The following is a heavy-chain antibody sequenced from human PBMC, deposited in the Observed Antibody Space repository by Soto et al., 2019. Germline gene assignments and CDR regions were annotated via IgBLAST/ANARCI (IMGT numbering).Heavy chain of an antibody. V-gene: IGHV4-34*01. Sequence: QVQLQQWGAGLLKPSETLSLTCAVYGGSFSGYYWSWIRQPPGKGLEWIGEINHSGSTNYNPSLKSRVTISVDTSKNQFSLKLSSVTAADTAVYYCARATGISGYDQFYFDYWGQGTLVTVSS. CDR1: GGSFSGYY. CDR3: ARATGISGYDQFYFDY. D-gene: IGHD5-12*01. CDR2: INHSGST. J-gene: IGHJ4*02.